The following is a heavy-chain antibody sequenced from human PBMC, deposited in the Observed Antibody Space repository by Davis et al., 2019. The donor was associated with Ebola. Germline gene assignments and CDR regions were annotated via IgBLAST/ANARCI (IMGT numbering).Heavy chain of an antibody. CDR3: ARGGRHSNVDFDY. D-gene: IGHD2-15*01. V-gene: IGHV5-51*01. J-gene: IGHJ4*02. CDR2: IYPGDSHT. CDR1: GYIFANYW. Sequence: GESLKISCRGSGYIFANYWIGWVRQMPGKGLEWMGIIYPGDSHTRYSPSFQGHVTMSVDKSITTAYLQWNSLEASDTAMYYCARGGRHSNVDFDYWGQGTLVTVSS.